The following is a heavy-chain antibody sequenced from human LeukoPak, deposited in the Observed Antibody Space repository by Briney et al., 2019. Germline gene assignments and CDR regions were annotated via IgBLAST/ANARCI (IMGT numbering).Heavy chain of an antibody. J-gene: IGHJ4*02. D-gene: IGHD5-12*01. Sequence: GASVKVSCKTSGYTFTGYRMHWVRQAPGQGLEWMGWINPNSGGTNYAQKFQGRVTMTRDTSISTAYMDLSRLRSDDTAVYYCAREATTIEAFDYWGQGTLVTVSS. CDR3: AREATTIEAFDY. CDR1: GYTFTGYR. V-gene: IGHV1-2*02. CDR2: INPNSGGT.